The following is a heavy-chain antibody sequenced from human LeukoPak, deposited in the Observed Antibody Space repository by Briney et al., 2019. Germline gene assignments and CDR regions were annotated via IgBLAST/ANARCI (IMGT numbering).Heavy chain of an antibody. J-gene: IGHJ4*02. Sequence: GGSLRLSCAASGFTFSSYAMSWVRQAPGKGLEWVSAISGSGGSTYYADSVKGRFTISRDNSRNTLYLQMNSLRAEDTAVYYCAKVPVRIAAAGRFDYWGQGTLVTVSS. V-gene: IGHV3-23*01. D-gene: IGHD6-13*01. CDR2: ISGSGGST. CDR3: AKVPVRIAAAGRFDY. CDR1: GFTFSSYA.